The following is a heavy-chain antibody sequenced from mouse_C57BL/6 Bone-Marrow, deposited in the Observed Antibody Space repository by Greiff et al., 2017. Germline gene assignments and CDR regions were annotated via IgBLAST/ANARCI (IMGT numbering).Heavy chain of an antibody. CDR3: ARMGYGRTWFAY. J-gene: IGHJ3*01. CDR1: GYTFTSYW. V-gene: IGHV1-64*01. Sequence: VQLQQPGAELVKPGASVKLSCKASGYTFTSYWMHWVKQRPGQGLEWIGMIHPNSGSTNYNEKFKSKATLTVDKSSSTAYMQLSSLTSEDSAVYYCARMGYGRTWFAYWGQGTLVTVSA. D-gene: IGHD1-1*01. CDR2: IHPNSGST.